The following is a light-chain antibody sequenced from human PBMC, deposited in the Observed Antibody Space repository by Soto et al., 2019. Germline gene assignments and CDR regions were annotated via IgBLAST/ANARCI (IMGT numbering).Light chain of an antibody. CDR3: EQTYSTPVT. CDR2: AAS. Sequence: DIQMTQSPSSLSASVGDRVTVTCRTSQNIYNYLNWYQQKPGKAPKLLIYAASSVQSGVPLTFSGTGSGTDFTLTISSLQPEDFAADYCEQTYSTPVTFGQGTGLEVK. J-gene: IGKJ5*01. CDR1: QNIYNY. V-gene: IGKV1-39*01.